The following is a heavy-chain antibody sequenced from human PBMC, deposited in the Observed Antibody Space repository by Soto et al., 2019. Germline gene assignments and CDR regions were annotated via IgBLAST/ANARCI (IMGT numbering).Heavy chain of an antibody. D-gene: IGHD2-2*01. Sequence: ASVKVSCKASGYTFTSYAISWVRQAPGQGLEWMGGIIPIFGTANYAQKFQGRVTITADESTSTAYMELSSLRSEDTAVYYCARPGIVPAAMRGRDYYYGMDVWGQGTTVTVSS. CDR3: ARPGIVPAAMRGRDYYYGMDV. V-gene: IGHV1-69*13. CDR1: GYTFTSYA. J-gene: IGHJ6*02. CDR2: IIPIFGTA.